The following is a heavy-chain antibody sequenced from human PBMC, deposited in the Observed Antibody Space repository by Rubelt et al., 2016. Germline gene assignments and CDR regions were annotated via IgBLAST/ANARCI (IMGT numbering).Heavy chain of an antibody. V-gene: IGHV4-4*02. D-gene: IGHD4-17*01. Sequence: KSRVTISVDKSKNQFSLKLSSVTAADTAVYYCARVHGDLGDYYYYYGMDVWGQGTTVTVSS. J-gene: IGHJ6*02. CDR3: ARVHGDLGDYYYYYGMDV.